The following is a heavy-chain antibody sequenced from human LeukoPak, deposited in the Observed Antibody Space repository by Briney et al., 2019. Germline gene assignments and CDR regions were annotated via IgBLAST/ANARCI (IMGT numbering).Heavy chain of an antibody. CDR3: ARDGTVGWFDP. J-gene: IGHJ5*02. Sequence: SQTLSLTCTVSGGSISSGGYYWSWIRQPPGKGLEWIGYIYHSGDANYNPSLKSRVTISVDTSKNQFSLKLRSVTAADTAVYYCARDGTVGWFDPWGQGTLVTVSS. V-gene: IGHV4-30-2*01. CDR1: GGSISSGGYY. D-gene: IGHD1-26*01. CDR2: IYHSGDA.